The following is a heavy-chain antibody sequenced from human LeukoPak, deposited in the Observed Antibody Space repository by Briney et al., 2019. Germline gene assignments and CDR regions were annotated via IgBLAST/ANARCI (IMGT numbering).Heavy chain of an antibody. D-gene: IGHD3-22*01. Sequence: PSETLSLTCTVSGGSIRSSYYYWGWIRQPPGKGLEWIGSIYDSGSTYYNPSLKSRVTISVDTSKNQFSLKLSSVTAADTAVYYCARSYYDSSGYVYFDYWGQGTLVTVSS. J-gene: IGHJ4*02. CDR3: ARSYYDSSGYVYFDY. V-gene: IGHV4-39*01. CDR2: IYDSGST. CDR1: GGSIRSSYYY.